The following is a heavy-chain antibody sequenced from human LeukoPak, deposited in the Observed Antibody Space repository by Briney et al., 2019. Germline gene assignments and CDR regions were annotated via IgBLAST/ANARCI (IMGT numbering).Heavy chain of an antibody. CDR3: VKGGTSSWLEH. Sequence: GGSLRLSCAASGFTFSPYGMHWVRQAPGKGLEWVAFIRYDGTHKYYADSVKARVMISRDNSKNMLYLQMNSLRAEDTAVHYCVKGGTSSWLEHWGQGTLVTVSS. CDR1: GFTFSPYG. V-gene: IGHV3-30*02. D-gene: IGHD6-13*01. CDR2: IRYDGTHK. J-gene: IGHJ4*02.